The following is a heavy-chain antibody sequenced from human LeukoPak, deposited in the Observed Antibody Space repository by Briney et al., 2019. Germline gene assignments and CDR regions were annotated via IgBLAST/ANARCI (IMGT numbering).Heavy chain of an antibody. J-gene: IGHJ5*02. V-gene: IGHV3-21*01. Sequence: GGSLTLSCAASGFTFSSYSMNWVRQAPGKELEWVSSISSSSTYIYYADSVKGRFTISRDNAKNSLYLQMNSLRAEDTAVYYCARTWGSGWFDPWGQGTLVTVSS. D-gene: IGHD7-27*01. CDR2: ISSSSTYI. CDR3: ARTWGSGWFDP. CDR1: GFTFSSYS.